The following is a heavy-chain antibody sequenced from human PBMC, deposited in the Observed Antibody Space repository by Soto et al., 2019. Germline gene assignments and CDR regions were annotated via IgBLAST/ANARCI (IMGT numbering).Heavy chain of an antibody. CDR3: ARDLVYGDSINYDMDV. D-gene: IGHD4-17*01. V-gene: IGHV3-30*04. Sequence: GGSLRLSCAASGFTFSNYPMHWVRQAPGKGLEWVAVISYDESNKYYADSVKGRFTISRDNSKNTLYLQMSSLRAEDTAVYCCARDLVYGDSINYDMDVWGQGTTVTVSS. J-gene: IGHJ6*02. CDR2: ISYDESNK. CDR1: GFTFSNYP.